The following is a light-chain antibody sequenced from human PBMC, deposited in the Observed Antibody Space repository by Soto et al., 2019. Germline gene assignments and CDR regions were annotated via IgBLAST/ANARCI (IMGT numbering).Light chain of an antibody. CDR3: QQANSFPIT. V-gene: IGKV1-12*01. CDR1: QGISSW. CDR2: AAS. J-gene: IGKJ5*01. Sequence: DIQMTQSPSSVSASVGDRVTITCRASQGISSWLAWYQKKPGKAPNLLIYAASSLQSGVPSRFSGSESGTDFTLTISSLQPEDCAFYFCQQANSFPITFGQGTRLEI.